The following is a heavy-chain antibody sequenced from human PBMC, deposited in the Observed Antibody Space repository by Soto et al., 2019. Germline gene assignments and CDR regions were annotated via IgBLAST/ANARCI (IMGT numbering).Heavy chain of an antibody. D-gene: IGHD2-2*01. CDR2: ISNDGSNK. CDR3: AKDNWGYYCSITSCYYFDF. J-gene: IGHJ4*02. CDR1: GLTFSSYG. Sequence: PGGSLRLSCAASGLTFSSYGVHWVRQAPGKGLEWVAVISNDGSNKYYAESVKGRFTISRDNSKNTLYLQMNSLRAEDTAVYYCAKDNWGYYCSITSCYYFDFWGQGTLVTVSS. V-gene: IGHV3-30*18.